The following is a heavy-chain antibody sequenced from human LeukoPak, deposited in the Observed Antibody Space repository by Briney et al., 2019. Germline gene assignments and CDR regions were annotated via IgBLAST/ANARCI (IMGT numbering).Heavy chain of an antibody. CDR3: ARGESITMFGVPLDAFDI. D-gene: IGHD3-10*02. CDR1: GWSFSGYS. Sequence: SESLSLSCAVYGWSFSGYSWSWIRQPPGKGLEWIGEINHSGSTTYNPSLKSRGTISVDATKNHFSLKLISVSTADTAVYYCARGESITMFGVPLDAFDIWGQGTMVTVSS. J-gene: IGHJ3*02. V-gene: IGHV4-34*01. CDR2: INHSGST.